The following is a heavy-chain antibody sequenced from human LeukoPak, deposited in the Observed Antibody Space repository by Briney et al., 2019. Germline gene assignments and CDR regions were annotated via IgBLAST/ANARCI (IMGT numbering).Heavy chain of an antibody. CDR2: INAGDGNT. V-gene: IGHV1-3*01. D-gene: IGHD5-18*01. CDR3: ARGIQLWSHYFDY. CDR1: GYTFTSYA. Sequence: GASVKVSCKASGYTFTSYAMHWVRQAPGQRLEWMGWINAGDGNTKYSQKFQGRVTITRDTSASTAYMELSSLRSEDTAVYYCARGIQLWSHYFDYWGQGTLVTVSS. J-gene: IGHJ4*02.